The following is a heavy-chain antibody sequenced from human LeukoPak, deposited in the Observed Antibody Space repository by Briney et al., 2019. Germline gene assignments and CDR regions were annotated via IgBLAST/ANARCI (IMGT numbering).Heavy chain of an antibody. V-gene: IGHV1-2*02. CDR1: GYTFTGYY. CDR2: INPNSGGT. D-gene: IGHD3-10*01. J-gene: IGHJ4*02. CDR3: ARGPGTWFGELLWAKFDY. Sequence: GASVKVSCKASGYTFTGYYMHWVRQAPGQGLEWMGWINPNSGGTNYAQKFQGRVTMTRDTSTSTAYMELSRLRSDDTAVYYCARGPGTWFGELLWAKFDYWGQGTLVTVSS.